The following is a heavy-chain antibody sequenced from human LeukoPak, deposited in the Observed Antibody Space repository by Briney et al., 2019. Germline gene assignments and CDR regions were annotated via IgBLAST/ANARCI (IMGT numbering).Heavy chain of an antibody. CDR3: VREMTTSYYDPRGFHRQTEVFDI. V-gene: IGHV4-59*01. CDR2: IYYTGST. D-gene: IGHD3-16*01. Sequence: PSETLSLTCTVSGGSISTYYWSWVRQPPGKGLEWIGYIYYTGSTNYNPSFKGRVTMSVDRSKNQFSLRLNSVTAADTAVYYCVREMTTSYYDPRGFHRQTEVFDIWGQGKMVIVSS. CDR1: GGSISTYY. J-gene: IGHJ3*02.